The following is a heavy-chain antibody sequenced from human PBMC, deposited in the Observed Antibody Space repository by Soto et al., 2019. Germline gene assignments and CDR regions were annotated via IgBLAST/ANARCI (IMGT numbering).Heavy chain of an antibody. CDR3: ARDQHDYYDSSGRSSPYYFDY. CDR2: INPNSGGT. J-gene: IGHJ4*02. V-gene: IGHV1-2*04. CDR1: GYTFTGYY. Sequence: EASVKVSCKASGYTFTGYYMHWVRQAPGQGLEWMGWINPNSGGTNYAQKFQGWVTMTRDTSISTAYMELSRLRSDDTAVYYCARDQHDYYDSSGRSSPYYFDYWGQGTLVTVSS. D-gene: IGHD3-22*01.